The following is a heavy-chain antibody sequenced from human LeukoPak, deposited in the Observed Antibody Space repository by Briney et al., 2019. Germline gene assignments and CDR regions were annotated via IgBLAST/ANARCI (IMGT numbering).Heavy chain of an antibody. Sequence: GGTLRLSCAASGFTFSSYAMHWVRQAPGKGLEWVAVISYDGSNKYYADSVKGRFTISRDNSKNTLYLQMNSLRAEDTAVYYCARDSGFSGTQRGEYWGQGTLVTVSS. V-gene: IGHV3-30*04. J-gene: IGHJ4*02. CDR1: GFTFSSYA. CDR3: ARDSGFSGTQRGEY. D-gene: IGHD3/OR15-3a*01. CDR2: ISYDGSNK.